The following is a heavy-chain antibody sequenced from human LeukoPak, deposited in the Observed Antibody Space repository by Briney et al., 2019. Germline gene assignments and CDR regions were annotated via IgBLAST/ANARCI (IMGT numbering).Heavy chain of an antibody. J-gene: IGHJ6*02. Sequence: SETLSLTCTVSGGSISSYYWSWIRQPPGEGLEWIGYIYYSGSTNYNPSLKSRVTISVDTSKNQFSLKLSSVTAADTAVYYCARGPDTAMVHFYYYYYGMDVWGQGTTVTVSS. CDR3: ARGPDTAMVHFYYYYYGMDV. V-gene: IGHV4-59*01. CDR2: IYYSGST. CDR1: GGSISSYY. D-gene: IGHD5-18*01.